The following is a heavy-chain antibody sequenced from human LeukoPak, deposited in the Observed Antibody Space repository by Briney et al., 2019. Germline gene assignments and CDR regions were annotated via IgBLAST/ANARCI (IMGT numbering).Heavy chain of an antibody. D-gene: IGHD2-15*01. V-gene: IGHV3-23*01. J-gene: IGHJ2*01. CDR3: AKGPAPYCSGGRCYSPHWYFDL. CDR2: ISGSGNTT. CDR1: GFSFSSSGMYYA. Sequence: GGSLRLSCVASGFSFSSSGMYYAMSWVRQAPGKGLEWVSAISGSGNTTYFGDSVTGRFTISRDNSKNTVYLQMNSLSAEDTAVYYCAKGPAPYCSGGRCYSPHWYFDLWGRGTLVTVSS.